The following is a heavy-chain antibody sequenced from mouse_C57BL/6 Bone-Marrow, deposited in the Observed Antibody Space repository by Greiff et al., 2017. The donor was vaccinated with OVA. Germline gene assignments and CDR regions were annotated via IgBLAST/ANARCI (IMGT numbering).Heavy chain of an antibody. Sequence: EVKLMESGGDLVKPGGSLKLSCAASGFTFSSYGMSWVRQTPDKRLEWVATISSGGSYTYYPDSVKGRFTISRDNAKNTLYLQMSSLKSEDTAMYYCARRRGIYDGYYTYAMDYWGQGTSVTVSS. CDR3: ARRRGIYDGYYTYAMDY. J-gene: IGHJ4*01. D-gene: IGHD2-3*01. CDR2: ISSGGSYT. V-gene: IGHV5-6*02. CDR1: GFTFSSYG.